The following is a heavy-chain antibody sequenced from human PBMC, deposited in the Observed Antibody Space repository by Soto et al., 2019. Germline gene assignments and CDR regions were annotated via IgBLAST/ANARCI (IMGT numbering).Heavy chain of an antibody. CDR1: GFTFDNYA. D-gene: IGHD1-26*01. CDR2: ITGSGENT. V-gene: IGHV3-23*01. J-gene: IGHJ6*02. CDR3: AKVSLGATTITDFYYYGMDV. Sequence: GSLRLSCAASGFTFDNYAMNGVRQAPGKGLEWVSGITGSGENTYYADSVKGRFTISRDNSKNTLYVQLNSLRVEDTAIYYCAKVSLGATTITDFYYYGMDVWGQGTMVTVSS.